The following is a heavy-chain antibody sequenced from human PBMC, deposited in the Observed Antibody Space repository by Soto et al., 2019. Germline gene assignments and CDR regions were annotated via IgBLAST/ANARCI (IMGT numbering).Heavy chain of an antibody. D-gene: IGHD6-19*01. CDR1: GGTFSSYA. V-gene: IGHV1-69*12. J-gene: IGHJ4*02. CDR2: IIPIFGTA. Sequence: QVQLVQSGAEVKKPGSSVKVSCKASGGTFSSYAISWVRQAPGQGLEWMGGIIPIFGTANYAQKFQGRVTIXATXSXITAYMELSSLRSEDTAVYYCARDPAFEEQWLVNDYWGQGTLVTVSS. CDR3: ARDPAFEEQWLVNDY.